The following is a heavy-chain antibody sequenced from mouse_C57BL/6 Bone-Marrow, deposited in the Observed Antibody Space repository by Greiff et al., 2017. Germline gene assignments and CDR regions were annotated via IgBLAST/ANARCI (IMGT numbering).Heavy chain of an antibody. D-gene: IGHD2-1*01. CDR1: GFTFSSYG. J-gene: IGHJ4*01. CDR2: ISSGGSYT. Sequence: EVKLVESGGDLVKPGGSLKLSCAASGFTFSSYGMSWVRQTPDKRLEWVATISSGGSYTYYPDSVKGRFTISRDNAKNTLYLQMSSLKSEYTAMYYCARHGNYLYYYAIDYWGQGTSVTVSS. V-gene: IGHV5-6*01. CDR3: ARHGNYLYYYAIDY.